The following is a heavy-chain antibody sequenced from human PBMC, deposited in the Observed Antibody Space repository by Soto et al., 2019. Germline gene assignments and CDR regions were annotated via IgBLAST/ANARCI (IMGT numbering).Heavy chain of an antibody. V-gene: IGHV4-59*01. CDR3: ARANTAMVRWFDP. Sequence: TSETLSLTCTVSGGSISSYYWSWIRQPPGKGLEWIGYIYYSGSTNYNPSLKSRVTISVDTSKNQFSLKLSSVTAADTAVYYCARANTAMVRWFDPWGQGTLVTVSS. CDR2: IYYSGST. J-gene: IGHJ5*02. CDR1: GGSISSYY. D-gene: IGHD5-18*01.